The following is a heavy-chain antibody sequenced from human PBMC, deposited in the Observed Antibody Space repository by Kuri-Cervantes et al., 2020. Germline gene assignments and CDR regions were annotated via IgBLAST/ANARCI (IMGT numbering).Heavy chain of an antibody. J-gene: IGHJ6*02. CDR1: GFTFSSYA. V-gene: IGHV3-23*01. CDR3: ATISPMGSSYDGWDYYYGMDV. CDR2: ISGSGGST. D-gene: IGHD5-12*01. Sequence: GGSLRLSCAASGFTFSSYAMSWVRQAPGKGLEWVSAISGSGGSTYYADPVKGRFTISRDNSKNTLYLQMNSLRAEDTAVYYCATISPMGSSYDGWDYYYGMDVWGQGTTVTVSS.